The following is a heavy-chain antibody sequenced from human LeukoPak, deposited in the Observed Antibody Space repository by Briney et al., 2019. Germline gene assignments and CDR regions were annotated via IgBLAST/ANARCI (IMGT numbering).Heavy chain of an antibody. Sequence: ETLSLTCAVYGGSFSGYYWSWIRQPPGKGLEWIGEINHSGSTNFNPSLKSRVTISVDTSKNQFSLKLSSVTAADTAVYYCARNVRNPGYYYGMDVWGQGTTVTVSS. D-gene: IGHD1-14*01. CDR1: GGSFSGYY. CDR2: INHSGST. CDR3: ARNVRNPGYYYGMDV. V-gene: IGHV4-34*01. J-gene: IGHJ6*02.